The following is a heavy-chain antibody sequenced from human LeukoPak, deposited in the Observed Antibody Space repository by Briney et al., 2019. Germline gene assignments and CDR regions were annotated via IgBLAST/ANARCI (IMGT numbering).Heavy chain of an antibody. Sequence: SETLSLTCTVSGGSISSYYRSWIRQPPGKGLEWIGYIYYSGSTNYNPSLKSRVTISVDTSKDQFSLKLSSVTAADTAVYYCARDFLFSYGPYYYGMDVWGQGTTVTVSS. V-gene: IGHV4-59*01. J-gene: IGHJ6*02. CDR1: GGSISSYY. D-gene: IGHD5-18*01. CDR3: ARDFLFSYGPYYYGMDV. CDR2: IYYSGST.